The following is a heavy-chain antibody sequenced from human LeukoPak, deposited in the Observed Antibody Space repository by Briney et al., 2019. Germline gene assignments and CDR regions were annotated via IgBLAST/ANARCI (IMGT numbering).Heavy chain of an antibody. Sequence: PGGSLSLSCAASGFTLSSYAMSWVRQAPGKGLEWVSATSGSGGSTYYADSVKCRFTISRDNSKNTLYLQMNSLRAEDTAVYYCANYHPAAGTFDWGQGTLVTVSS. CDR1: GFTLSSYA. CDR2: TSGSGGST. CDR3: ANYHPAAGTFD. V-gene: IGHV3-23*01. J-gene: IGHJ4*02. D-gene: IGHD6-13*01.